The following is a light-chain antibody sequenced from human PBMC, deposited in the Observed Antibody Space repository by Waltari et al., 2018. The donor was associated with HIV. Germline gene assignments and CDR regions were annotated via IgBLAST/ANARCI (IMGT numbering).Light chain of an antibody. J-gene: IGLJ2*01. V-gene: IGLV1-44*01. Sequence: QSVLTQPPSASGTPGQRAPTPCSGSTPNIGSITENWCRQPPGTAPQLLIYSNNQRPSGVPDRFSGSKSGTSASLAISGLQSEDEADYYCAAWDDSLNGVVFGGGTKLTVL. CDR1: TPNIGSIT. CDR3: AAWDDSLNGVV. CDR2: SNN.